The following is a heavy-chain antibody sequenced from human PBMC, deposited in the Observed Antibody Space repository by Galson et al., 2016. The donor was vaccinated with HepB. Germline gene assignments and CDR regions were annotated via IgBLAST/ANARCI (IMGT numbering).Heavy chain of an antibody. V-gene: IGHV3-53*01. CDR1: GLIVRSNF. CDR2: IYNDGDT. J-gene: IGHJ4*02. D-gene: IGHD6-6*01. CDR3: ARDGSEHGRSSGGGMDV. Sequence: SLRLSCAASGLIVRSNFMTWVRQGPGKGLEWVATIYNDGDTFYADSVKGRFSISRHNSNNILYLQMSNVTPDDTAVYYCARDGSEHGRSSGGGMDVWGQGTLVTVSS.